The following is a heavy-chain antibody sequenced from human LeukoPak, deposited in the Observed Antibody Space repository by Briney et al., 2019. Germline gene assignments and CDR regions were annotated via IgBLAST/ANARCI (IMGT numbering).Heavy chain of an antibody. V-gene: IGHV4-30-4*01. Sequence: PSETLSLTCTVSGGSISSGDYYWSWIRQPPGKGLEWIGYIYYSGSTYYNPSLKSRVTISVDTSKNQFSLKLSSVTAADTAVYYCAVRIIPGGYYFDYRGQGTLVTVSS. J-gene: IGHJ4*02. CDR2: IYYSGST. CDR1: GGSISSGDYY. CDR3: AVRIIPGGYYFDY. D-gene: IGHD3-16*01.